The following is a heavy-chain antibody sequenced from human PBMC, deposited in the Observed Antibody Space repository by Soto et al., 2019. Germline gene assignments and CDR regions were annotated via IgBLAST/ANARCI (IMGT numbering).Heavy chain of an antibody. V-gene: IGHV3-11*01. J-gene: IGHJ4*02. CDR1: GYTFSDYY. Sequence: QVQLVESGGDLVKPGGSLRLSCAASGYTFSDYYMSWIRQAPGKGLEWISYIDTSGTKIYYADSVKGRFTITRDNAKNSLYLEMNNLRDEDTAVYYCASHYDMWSGYLSPVDYWGQGTLGTVSS. D-gene: IGHD3-3*01. CDR3: ASHYDMWSGYLSPVDY. CDR2: IDTSGTKI.